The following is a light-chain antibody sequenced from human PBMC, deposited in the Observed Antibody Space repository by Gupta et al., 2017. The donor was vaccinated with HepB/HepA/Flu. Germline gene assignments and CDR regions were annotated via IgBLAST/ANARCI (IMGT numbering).Light chain of an antibody. Sequence: QSALTQPASVSWSPAQPVTIACNGTRSDVGGYNYVSWYQQHPGKAPKLMIYDVSNRPSGVSNRFSGSKSGNTASLTISGLQAEDEADYYCSSYTSSSTLYVVFGGGTKLTVL. CDR1: RSDVGGYNY. CDR3: SSYTSSSTLYVV. J-gene: IGLJ2*01. V-gene: IGLV2-14*03. CDR2: DVS.